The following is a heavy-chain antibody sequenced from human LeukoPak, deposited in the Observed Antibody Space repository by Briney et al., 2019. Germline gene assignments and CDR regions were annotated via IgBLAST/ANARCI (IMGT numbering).Heavy chain of an antibody. D-gene: IGHD3-22*01. CDR1: GYSFTSYW. CDR3: ARATPKYYYDSSGYLPGY. V-gene: IGHV5-51*01. J-gene: IGHJ4*02. Sequence: GESLKISCKGSGYSFTSYWIGWVRQMPGKGLEWMGIIYPGDSDTRYSPSFQGQVTISADKSISTAYLQWSSLKASDTAMYYCARATPKYYYDSSGYLPGYWGQGTLVTVSS. CDR2: IYPGDSDT.